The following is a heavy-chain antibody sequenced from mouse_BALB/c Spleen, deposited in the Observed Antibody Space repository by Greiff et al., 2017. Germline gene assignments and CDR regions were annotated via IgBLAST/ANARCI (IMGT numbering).Heavy chain of an antibody. D-gene: IGHD3-1*01. V-gene: IGHV5-17*02. CDR3: ARWRATGAMDY. J-gene: IGHJ4*01. CDR1: GFTFSSFG. Sequence: EVMLVESGGGLVQPGGSRKLSCAASGFTFSSFGMHWVRQAPEKGLEWVAYISSGSSTIYYADTVKGRFTISRDNPKNTLFLQMTSLRSEDTAMYYCARWRATGAMDYWGQGTSVTVSS. CDR2: ISSGSSTI.